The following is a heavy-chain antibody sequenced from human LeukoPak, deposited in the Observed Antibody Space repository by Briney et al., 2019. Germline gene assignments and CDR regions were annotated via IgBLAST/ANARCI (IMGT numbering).Heavy chain of an antibody. CDR2: IIPIFGTA. J-gene: IGHJ6*02. V-gene: IGHV1-69*13. CDR3: ARDHEGYDYVWGSYRPPSYYGMDV. D-gene: IGHD3-16*02. CDR1: GYTLTSYG. Sequence: SVKVSCKAAGYTLTSYGISWVRQAPGQGLEWMGGIIPIFGTANYAQKFQGRVTITADESTSTAYMELSSLRSEDTAVYYCARDHEGYDYVWGSYRPPSYYGMDVWGQGTTVTVSS.